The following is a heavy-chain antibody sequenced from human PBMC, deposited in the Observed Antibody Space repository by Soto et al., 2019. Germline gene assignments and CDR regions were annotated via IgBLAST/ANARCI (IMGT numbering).Heavy chain of an antibody. CDR1: GGSISSGGYY. CDR2: IYYSGST. J-gene: IGHJ4*02. Sequence: QVQLQESGPGLVKPSQTLSLTCTVSGGSISSGGYYWSWIRQHPGKGLEWIGYIYYSGSTYYNPSLKSRVTISVDTSKNQFSLKLSSVTAADTAGYYCASLDVTTVVDYFDSWGQGTLVTVSS. D-gene: IGHD4-17*01. V-gene: IGHV4-31*03. CDR3: ASLDVTTVVDYFDS.